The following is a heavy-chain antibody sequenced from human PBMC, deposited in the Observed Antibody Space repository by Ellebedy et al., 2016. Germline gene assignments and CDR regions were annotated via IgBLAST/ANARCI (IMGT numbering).Heavy chain of an antibody. Sequence: GESLKISCVVSGFSVSSNYLSWVRQAPGKGLEWVSVIYAGGSTFYADSVKGRLTISRDNSKNTLYLQMNSLRAEDTAVYYCARVEGASGWYDFDYWGQGTLVTVSS. CDR3: ARVEGASGWYDFDY. D-gene: IGHD6-19*01. J-gene: IGHJ4*02. V-gene: IGHV3-66*01. CDR1: GFSVSSNY. CDR2: IYAGGST.